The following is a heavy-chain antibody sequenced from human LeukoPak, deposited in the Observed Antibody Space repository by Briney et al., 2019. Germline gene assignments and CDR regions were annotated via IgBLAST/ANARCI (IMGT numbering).Heavy chain of an antibody. CDR2: ISGSGGST. V-gene: IGHV3-23*01. J-gene: IGHJ4*02. CDR1: AFIFSGHW. D-gene: IGHD4-17*01. CDR3: AKAYPTVTTSY. Sequence: PGGSLRLSCAGSAFIFSGHWMNWVRQAPGKGLEWVSAISGSGGSTYYADSVKGRFTISRDNSKNTLYLQMNSLRAEDTAVYYCAKAYPTVTTSYWGQGTLVTVSS.